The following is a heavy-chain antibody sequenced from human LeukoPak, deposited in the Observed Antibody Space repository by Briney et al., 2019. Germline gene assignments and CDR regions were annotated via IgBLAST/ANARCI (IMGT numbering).Heavy chain of an antibody. V-gene: IGHV1-8*01. CDR3: ARWTVGAANFDY. Sequence: ASVKVSCKASGYTFTSYDINWVRQATGQGLEWMGWMNPNSGNTGYAQKFQGRVTMTRNTSISTAYMELSSPRSEDTAVYYCARWTVGAANFDYWGQGTLVTVSS. CDR2: MNPNSGNT. J-gene: IGHJ4*02. CDR1: GYTFTSYD. D-gene: IGHD1-26*01.